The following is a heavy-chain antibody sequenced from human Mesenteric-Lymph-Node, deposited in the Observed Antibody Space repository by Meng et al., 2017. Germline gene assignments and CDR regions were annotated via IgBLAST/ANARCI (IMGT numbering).Heavy chain of an antibody. Sequence: GGSLRLSCAASGFTFSSYGMHWVRQAPGKGLEWVAVIWYDGSNKYYADSVKGRFTISRDNSKNTLYLQMNSLRAEDTAVYYCARENYGSGSYFGDYYFDYWGQGTLVTVSS. CDR3: ARENYGSGSYFGDYYFDY. D-gene: IGHD3-10*01. V-gene: IGHV3-33*01. CDR1: GFTFSSYG. CDR2: IWYDGSNK. J-gene: IGHJ4*02.